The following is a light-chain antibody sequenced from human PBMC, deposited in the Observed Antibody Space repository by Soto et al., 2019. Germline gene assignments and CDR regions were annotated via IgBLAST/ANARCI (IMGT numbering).Light chain of an antibody. Sequence: QSALTQPPSASGSPGQSVTISCTGTSSDVGAYNYVSWYQQYPGKAPKLIIYEVSERPSGVPDRFSGSKSGNTASLTLSGLQTEDEADYYCSSHAAGGVFGGGTKLTVL. CDR2: EVS. V-gene: IGLV2-8*01. J-gene: IGLJ3*02. CDR3: SSHAAGGV. CDR1: SSDVGAYNY.